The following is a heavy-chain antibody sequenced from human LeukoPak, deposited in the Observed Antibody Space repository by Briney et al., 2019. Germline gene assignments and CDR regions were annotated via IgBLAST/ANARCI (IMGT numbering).Heavy chain of an antibody. CDR2: IDYSGYT. D-gene: IGHD3-10*01. CDR3: ARGGYYGSGNDFRFDP. J-gene: IGHJ5*02. V-gene: IGHV4-59*13. CDR1: GGSISSYY. Sequence: SETLSLTCTVSGGSISSYYWGWIRQPPGKGLEWTGYIDYSGYTNYNPSLKSRVTISVDTSKNQFSLKLTSVTAADTAVYFCARGGYYGSGNDFRFDPWGQGTLVTVSS.